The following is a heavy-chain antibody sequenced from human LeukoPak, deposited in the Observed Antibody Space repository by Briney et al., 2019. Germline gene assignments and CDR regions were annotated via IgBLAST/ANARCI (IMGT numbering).Heavy chain of an antibody. CDR2: IYYSANT. V-gene: IGHV4-59*08. J-gene: IGHJ4*02. D-gene: IGHD6-19*01. CDR3: ARQGSGLDY. CDR1: GGSIRSYY. Sequence: SETLSLTCTVSGGSIRSYYWSWVRQPPGKGLVWIGHIYYSANTNYNPSLKSRVTISVDTSKNQISLKLSSVTAADTAVYYCARQGSGLDYWGQGTLVTVSS.